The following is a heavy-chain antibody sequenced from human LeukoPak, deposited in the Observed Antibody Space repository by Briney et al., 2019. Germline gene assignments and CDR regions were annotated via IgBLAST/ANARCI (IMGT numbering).Heavy chain of an antibody. Sequence: ASVKVSCKASGYTFTSYDINWVRQATGQGLEWMGLINPSGGNTNYAQNFQGRVTMTRDTSASTVYMELSSLRSEDTAIYYCARIRDGYNDAYDIWGQGTVVTVPS. V-gene: IGHV1-46*01. CDR2: INPSGGNT. J-gene: IGHJ3*02. D-gene: IGHD5-24*01. CDR1: GYTFTSYD. CDR3: ARIRDGYNDAYDI.